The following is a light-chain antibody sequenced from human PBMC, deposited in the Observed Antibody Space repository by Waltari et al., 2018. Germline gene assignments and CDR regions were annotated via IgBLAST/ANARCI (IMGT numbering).Light chain of an antibody. J-gene: IGLJ3*02. Sequence: QSVLTQPPSASGTPGQRVTISCSGSLSTIASNTVNCYRQLPGTAPKLLIYGDNQRPSGVPDRFSGSKSGTSASLAISGLQSADEADYYCAGWDDSLNGPVFGGGTKLTVL. CDR3: AGWDDSLNGPV. CDR1: LSTIASNT. V-gene: IGLV1-44*01. CDR2: GDN.